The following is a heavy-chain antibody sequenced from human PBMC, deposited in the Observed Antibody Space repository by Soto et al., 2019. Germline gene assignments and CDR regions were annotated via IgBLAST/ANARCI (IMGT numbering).Heavy chain of an antibody. V-gene: IGHV3-11*06. J-gene: IGHJ4*02. CDR3: ARARHDYGDPNLGYYFDY. CDR1: GFTFSDYY. D-gene: IGHD4-17*01. CDR2: ISSSSSYT. Sequence: GGSLRLSCAASGFTFSDYYMSWIRQVPGKGLEWVSYISSSSSYTNYADSVKGRFTISRDNAKNSLYLQMNSLRAEDTAVYYCARARHDYGDPNLGYYFDYWGQGTLVTVSS.